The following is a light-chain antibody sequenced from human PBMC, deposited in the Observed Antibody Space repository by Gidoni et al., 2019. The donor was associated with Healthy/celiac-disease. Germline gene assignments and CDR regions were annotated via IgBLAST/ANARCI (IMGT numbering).Light chain of an antibody. Sequence: DIQMTQSPSSLSASVGDRVTITCRASQSSSSYLNWYQQKPGKAPKLLIYAASSLKSGVPSRFSGSGSGTDFTLTISSLQPEDFATYYCQQSYSTPRTFXXXTKVEIK. CDR2: AAS. J-gene: IGKJ1*01. CDR3: QQSYSTPRT. V-gene: IGKV1-39*01. CDR1: QSSSSY.